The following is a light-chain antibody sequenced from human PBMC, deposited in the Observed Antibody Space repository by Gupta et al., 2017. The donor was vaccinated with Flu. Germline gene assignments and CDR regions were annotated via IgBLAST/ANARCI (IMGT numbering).Light chain of an antibody. V-gene: IGLV3-21*03. CDR1: DIGSKS. J-gene: IGLJ2*01. CDR2: DDS. Sequence: SSVLTQAPSVSVAPGKTATITCGGTDIGSKSVHWYQQRPGQAPVLVVYDDSARPSGIPERFAGSNFGNTATLNNSRVEAGDEADYYCQLWDQTSIHDVFGGGTKLTVL. CDR3: QLWDQTSIHDV.